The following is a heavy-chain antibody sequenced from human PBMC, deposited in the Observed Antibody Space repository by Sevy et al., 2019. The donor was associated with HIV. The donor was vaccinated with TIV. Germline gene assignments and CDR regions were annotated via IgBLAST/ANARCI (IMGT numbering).Heavy chain of an antibody. CDR2: ISSSSSYI. CDR3: ARDKGSRWDIVLLEAGAFDY. Sequence: GGSLRLSCAASGFTFSSYSMNWVRHAPGKGLEWVSSISSSSSYIYYADSVKGRFTISRDNAKNSLYLQMNSLRAEDTAVYYCARDKGSRWDIVLLEAGAFDYWGQGTLVTVSS. J-gene: IGHJ4*02. V-gene: IGHV3-21*01. CDR1: GFTFSSYS. D-gene: IGHD2-8*02.